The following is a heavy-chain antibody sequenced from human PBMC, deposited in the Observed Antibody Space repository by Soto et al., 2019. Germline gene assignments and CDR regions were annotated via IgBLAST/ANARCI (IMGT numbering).Heavy chain of an antibody. J-gene: IGHJ4*02. CDR3: VSDRGYGHASVPYS. D-gene: IGHD5-18*01. CDR2: ISYDGSLQ. Sequence: QAQLVESGGGVVQPGRSLRLSCAASGFAFSSYGMHWVRQAPGTGLEWVAVISYDGSLQHYADSVKGRFTISRDNSKNMVLQQMSSLRAEDTAVYYCVSDRGYGHASVPYSWGQGTLVSVSS. V-gene: IGHV3-30*03. CDR1: GFAFSSYG.